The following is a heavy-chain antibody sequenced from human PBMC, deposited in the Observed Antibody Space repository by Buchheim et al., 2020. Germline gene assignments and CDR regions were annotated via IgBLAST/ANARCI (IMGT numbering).Heavy chain of an antibody. Sequence: QVQLQESGPGLVKPSQTLSLTCTVSGGSISSGGYYWSWIRQHPGKGLEWIGYIYYSGSTYYNPSLKSRVTISVDTSQTQVSLKLSSVTAADTAVYYCARLRAGYGDHIYFDYWGQGTL. CDR1: GGSISSGGYY. V-gene: IGHV4-31*03. CDR3: ARLRAGYGDHIYFDY. D-gene: IGHD4-17*01. CDR2: IYYSGST. J-gene: IGHJ4*02.